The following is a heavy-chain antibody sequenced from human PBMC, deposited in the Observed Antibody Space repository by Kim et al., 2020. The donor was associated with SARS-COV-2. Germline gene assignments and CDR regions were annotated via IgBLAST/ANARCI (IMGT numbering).Heavy chain of an antibody. Sequence: QSFQGQVTISADKSISTAYLQWSSLKASDTAMYYCAHLGILTGRDAFDIWGQGTMVTVSS. J-gene: IGHJ3*02. CDR3: AHLGILTGRDAFDI. D-gene: IGHD3-9*01. V-gene: IGHV5-51*01.